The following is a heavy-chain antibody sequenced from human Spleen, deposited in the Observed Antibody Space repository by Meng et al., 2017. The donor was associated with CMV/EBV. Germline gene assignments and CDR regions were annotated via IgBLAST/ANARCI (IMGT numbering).Heavy chain of an antibody. J-gene: IGHJ6*02. CDR3: ARRWYDFWSGYLGYYYGMDV. V-gene: IGHV1-18*01. CDR1: GYTVSSYA. D-gene: IGHD3/OR15-3a*01. Sequence: ASVKVSCKASGYTVSSYAITWVRQAPGQGLEWMGWISANDGSPNYAQKLQGRVTMSTDTATSTAYMELSSLRSEDTAVYYCARRWYDFWSGYLGYYYGMDVWGQGTTVTVSS. CDR2: ISANDGSP.